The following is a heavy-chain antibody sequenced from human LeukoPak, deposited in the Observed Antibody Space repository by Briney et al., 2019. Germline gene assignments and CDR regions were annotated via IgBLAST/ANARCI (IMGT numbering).Heavy chain of an antibody. Sequence: PGGSLRLSCAGSGFIFSQFWMQWVRQVPGKGLVWVPRINGDGSTTNYMDSVKGRFTISRDDSKNTLYLQMNSLRAEDTAVYYCARAMGIDAFDIWGQGTMVTVSS. CDR1: GFIFSQFW. CDR3: ARAMGIDAFDI. J-gene: IGHJ3*02. D-gene: IGHD6-13*01. V-gene: IGHV3-74*01. CDR2: INGDGSTT.